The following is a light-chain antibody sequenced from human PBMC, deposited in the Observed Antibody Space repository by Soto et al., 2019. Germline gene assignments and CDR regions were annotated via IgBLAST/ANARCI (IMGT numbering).Light chain of an antibody. CDR1: QSIFSRSSNKNY. Sequence: IVMTQSPDSLAVSLGERATLRCRSSQSIFSRSSNKNYLAWYHQKPGQPPKLLINWASIREPGVPDRFSGSGFGADFTITITNLQAEDVGVYYCQHDLDNPLAFGGGTKVEI. V-gene: IGKV4-1*01. CDR3: QHDLDNPLA. J-gene: IGKJ4*01. CDR2: WAS.